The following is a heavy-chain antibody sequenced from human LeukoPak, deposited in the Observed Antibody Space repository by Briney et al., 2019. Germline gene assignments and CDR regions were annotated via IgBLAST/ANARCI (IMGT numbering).Heavy chain of an antibody. Sequence: ASVKVSCKASGYTFTGYYMHWVRQAPGQGLEWMGWINPNSGGTNYAQKFQGRVTMTRDTSISTAYMELSRLRSDDTAVYYCARTSSTSFYDAFDIWGQGTMVTVSS. CDR2: INPNSGGT. D-gene: IGHD2-2*01. CDR3: ARTSSTSFYDAFDI. J-gene: IGHJ3*02. V-gene: IGHV1-2*02. CDR1: GYTFTGYY.